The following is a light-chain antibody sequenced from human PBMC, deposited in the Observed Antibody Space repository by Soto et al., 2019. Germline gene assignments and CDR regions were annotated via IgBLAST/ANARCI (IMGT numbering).Light chain of an antibody. CDR3: SSYASNRDVL. CDR1: TIDVGAYNF. V-gene: IGLV2-14*01. CDR2: DVS. Sequence: QSALTQPASVSGSPGQSSTIPCPGTTIDVGAYNFVSWYQQYPGKAPKLILYDVSNPPSGISSRFSGSKSGNTASLTISGLQAEDEADYYCSSYASNRDVLFGGGTKVTVL. J-gene: IGLJ2*01.